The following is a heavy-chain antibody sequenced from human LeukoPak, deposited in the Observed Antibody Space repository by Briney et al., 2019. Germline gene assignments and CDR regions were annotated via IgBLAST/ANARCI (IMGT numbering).Heavy chain of an antibody. D-gene: IGHD3-22*01. V-gene: IGHV3-21*01. J-gene: IGHJ4*02. CDR2: FGTRSTSI. CDR3: AREVSEGFDF. Sequence: GGSLRLSCAASGFTFSAFSMNWVRQAPGKGLEWVSSFGTRSTSIYHAGSVKGRFAISRDNAKNSLYLQMNSLRAEDTALYYCAREVSEGFDFWGQGTLVTVSS. CDR1: GFTFSAFS.